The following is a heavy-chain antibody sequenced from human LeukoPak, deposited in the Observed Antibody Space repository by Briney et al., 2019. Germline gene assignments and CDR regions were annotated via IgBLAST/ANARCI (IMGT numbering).Heavy chain of an antibody. CDR2: IWYGGSNK. CDR1: GFTFSSYG. J-gene: IGHJ4*02. V-gene: IGHV3-33*08. D-gene: IGHD6-13*01. CDR3: TREGILAGVDY. Sequence: GGSLRLSCAASGFTFSSYGMHWVRQAPGKGLEWVAVIWYGGSNKYYADSVKGRFTISRDNSKNTLYLQMNSLRAEDTAVYYCTREGILAGVDYWGQGTLVTVSS.